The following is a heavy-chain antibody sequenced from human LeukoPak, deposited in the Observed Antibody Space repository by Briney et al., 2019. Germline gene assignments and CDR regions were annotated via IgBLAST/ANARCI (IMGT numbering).Heavy chain of an antibody. V-gene: IGHV3-74*01. CDR2: INEDGSIT. J-gene: IGHJ6*02. CDR3: ASDRVYYGLDV. CDR1: GFIFSRYW. Sequence: GGSLRLSCAASGFIFSRYWMHWVRQVPGKGLVWVSRINEDGSITNYADSVRGRFTISRDNAKNTLFLQMNSLTVEDTAVYYCASDRVYYGLDVWGQGTTVSVSS.